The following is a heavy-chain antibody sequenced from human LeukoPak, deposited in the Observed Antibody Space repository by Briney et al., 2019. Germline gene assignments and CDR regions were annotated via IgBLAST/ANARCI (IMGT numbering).Heavy chain of an antibody. J-gene: IGHJ4*02. CDR2: IYYSGST. V-gene: IGHV4-59*11. CDR3: ASVMYYDFCRRAGGSFDY. D-gene: IGHD3-3*01. CDR1: GGSISSHY. Sequence: SETLSLTCTVSGGSISSHYWSWIRQPPGKGLEWLGYIYYSGSTNYNPSLKSRVTISVDTSKNQFSLTLSSVTAAGTAVYYCASVMYYDFCRRAGGSFDYWGEGTLVSVSS.